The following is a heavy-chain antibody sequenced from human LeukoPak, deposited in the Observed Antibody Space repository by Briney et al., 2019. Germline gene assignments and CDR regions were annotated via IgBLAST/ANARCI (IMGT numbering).Heavy chain of an antibody. CDR2: IYYSGNT. D-gene: IGHD3-22*01. J-gene: IGHJ3*02. V-gene: IGHV4-59*01. Sequence: SETLSLTCTVSGGSISSYYWNWIRQPPGKGLEWIGYIYYSGNTNYNPSLKSRVTMSVDTSKNQFSLELSSVTAADTAVYYCATYYYDGTGYYYRGFHIWGQGTMVTVSS. CDR3: ATYYYDGTGYYYRGFHI. CDR1: GGSISSYY.